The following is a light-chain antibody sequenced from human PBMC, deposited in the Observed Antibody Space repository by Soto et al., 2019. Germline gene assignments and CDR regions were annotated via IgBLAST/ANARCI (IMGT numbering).Light chain of an antibody. CDR2: KAS. CDR1: QSINNW. Sequence: DIHMTQSPSTLSASVGDRVTITCRASQSINNWLAWYQQKPGKAPKLLIYKASTLESGVPSRFSGSASGTEFTLTISSLQPDDFATYYCQQYNFYLGTFGPGTKVEIK. V-gene: IGKV1-5*03. J-gene: IGKJ1*01. CDR3: QQYNFYLGT.